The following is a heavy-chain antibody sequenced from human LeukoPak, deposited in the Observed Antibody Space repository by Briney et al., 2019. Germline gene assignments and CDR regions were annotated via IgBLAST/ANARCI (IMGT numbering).Heavy chain of an antibody. CDR1: GFTFSSYA. Sequence: PGGSLRLSCAASGFTFSSYAMSWVRQAPGKGLEWVSAISGSGGSTYYADSVQGRFTISRDNSKNTLYLQMNSLRVEDTAVYYCAREGHLGKYFDLWGRGTQVTVSS. D-gene: IGHD3-16*01. CDR2: ISGSGGST. J-gene: IGHJ2*01. V-gene: IGHV3-23*01. CDR3: AREGHLGKYFDL.